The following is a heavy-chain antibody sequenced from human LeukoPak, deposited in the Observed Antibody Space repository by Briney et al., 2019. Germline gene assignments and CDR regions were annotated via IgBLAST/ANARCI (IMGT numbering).Heavy chain of an antibody. D-gene: IGHD1-26*01. CDR3: ARVRSIVGATGDY. CDR2: ISTSSSYI. J-gene: IGHJ4*02. CDR1: GFAFSSYS. V-gene: IGHV3-21*01. Sequence: GGSLRLSCAASGFAFSSYSMNWVRQAPGKGLKWVSFISTSSSYIYYADSVKGRFTISRDNAKNSLYLQMNSLRAEDTAVYYCARVRSIVGATGDYWGQGTLVTVSS.